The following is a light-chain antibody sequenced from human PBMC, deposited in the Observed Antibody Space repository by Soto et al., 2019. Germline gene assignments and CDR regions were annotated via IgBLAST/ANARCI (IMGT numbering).Light chain of an antibody. J-gene: IGKJ5*01. V-gene: IGKV3-20*01. CDR3: QQYSSSLIT. CDR2: GAS. Sequence: QSPGTLSLSPGERAILSCRASQTISSSYLAWYQQKPGQAPRLLIYGASGRATGIPDRFSGSGSGTDFTLTISRLEPEDFAVYYCQQYSSSLITFGQGTRLEIK. CDR1: QTISSSY.